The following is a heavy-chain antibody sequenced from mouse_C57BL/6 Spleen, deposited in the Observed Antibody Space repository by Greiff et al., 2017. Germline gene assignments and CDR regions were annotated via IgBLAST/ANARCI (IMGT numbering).Heavy chain of an antibody. CDR1: GYTFTSYW. D-gene: IGHD1-1*01. V-gene: IGHV1-53*01. CDR3: ARGVYNYGSSYGDD. Sequence: QVQLQQPGTELVKPGASVKLSCKASGYTFTSYWMHWVKQRPGQGLEWIGNINPSNGGTNYNEKFKSKATLTVDKSSSTAYMQLSSVTSEESAVYYCARGVYNYGSSYGDDWGQGTTLTVSS. CDR2: INPSNGGT. J-gene: IGHJ2*01.